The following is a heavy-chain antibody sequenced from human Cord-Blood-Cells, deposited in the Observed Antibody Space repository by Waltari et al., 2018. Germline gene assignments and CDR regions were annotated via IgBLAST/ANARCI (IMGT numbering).Heavy chain of an antibody. CDR1: GFTFSSYA. CDR2: NSGSESST. J-gene: IGHJ4*02. D-gene: IGHD2-21*02. V-gene: IGHV3-23*01. Sequence: EVQLLESGGGLVQTGGSLRLPCPASGFTFSSYAMSWVRQAPWVVLVWVAANSGSESSTYYSGSVKGRFTIPRDNSKNALYLEMNSLRAEDTTVDYGANVTGACDYCGQGTLVTVSA. CDR3: ANVTGACDY.